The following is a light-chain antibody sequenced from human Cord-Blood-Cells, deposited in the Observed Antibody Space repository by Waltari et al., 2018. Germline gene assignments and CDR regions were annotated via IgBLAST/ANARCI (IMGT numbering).Light chain of an antibody. CDR1: SSDVGGYNY. CDR2: DVS. CDR3: SSYTSSSTWV. V-gene: IGLV2-14*01. J-gene: IGLJ3*02. Sequence: QSALTQPASVSGSPGQSITISCTGTSSDVGGYNYLSWYQQHPSNAPKLMIYDVSKRPSGVSNRFSGSKSGNTASLTISGLQAEDEADYYCSSYTSSSTWVFGGGTKLTVL.